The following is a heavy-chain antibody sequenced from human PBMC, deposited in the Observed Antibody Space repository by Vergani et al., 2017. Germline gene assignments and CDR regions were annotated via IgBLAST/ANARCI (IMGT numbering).Heavy chain of an antibody. CDR3: ARSRIYYGAGSPDY. J-gene: IGHJ4*02. CDR1: GASVNSYY. CDR2: VSFRGDT. Sequence: QVKLQDSGPGLVKPSETLSLTCTVSGASVNSYYWSWIRQPPAKGLEWMGYVSFRGDTLYDPSVKGRMTISLNTSSNQFSLYLTSVTAADTAVYYCARSRIYYGAGSPDYWGQGTLVTVSS. V-gene: IGHV4-59*02. D-gene: IGHD3-10*01.